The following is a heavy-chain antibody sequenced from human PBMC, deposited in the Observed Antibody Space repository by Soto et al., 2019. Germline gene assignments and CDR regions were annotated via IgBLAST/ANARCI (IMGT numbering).Heavy chain of an antibody. CDR2: IIPIFGTA. Sequence: ASVKVSCKASGGTFSSYAISWVRQAPGQGLEWMGGIIPIFGTANYAQKFQGRVTITADESTSTAYMKLSSLRSEDTAVYYCARSNDYGDYVEGGHYYYYGMDVWGQGTTVTVSS. CDR1: GGTFSSYA. J-gene: IGHJ6*02. CDR3: ARSNDYGDYVEGGHYYYYGMDV. V-gene: IGHV1-69*13. D-gene: IGHD4-17*01.